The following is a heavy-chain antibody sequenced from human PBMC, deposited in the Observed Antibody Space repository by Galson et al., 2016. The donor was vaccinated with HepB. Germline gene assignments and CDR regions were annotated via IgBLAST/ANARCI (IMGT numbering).Heavy chain of an antibody. D-gene: IGHD3-3*01. Sequence: SLRLSCAASGLTFSSYAMSWVRQAPVKGLEWVSAISGSGDDTYYADSVKGRFTISRDNSKNTLYLQMNSLRVEDTAVYYCAKGPRYDSWSVGFDPWGQGTLVTVSA. CDR1: GLTFSSYA. CDR2: ISGSGDDT. CDR3: AKGPRYDSWSVGFDP. V-gene: IGHV3-23*01. J-gene: IGHJ5*02.